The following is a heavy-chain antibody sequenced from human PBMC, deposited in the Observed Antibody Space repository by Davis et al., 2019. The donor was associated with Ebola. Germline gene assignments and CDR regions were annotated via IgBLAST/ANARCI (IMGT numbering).Heavy chain of an antibody. D-gene: IGHD5-24*01. J-gene: IGHJ4*02. CDR2: IWYDGSNK. CDR1: GFTFSTYG. Sequence: PGGSLRLSCAASGFTFSTYGMQWVRQAPGKGLEWVAVIWYDGSNKYYADSVKGRFTISRDNSKNTLYLQMNSLRSEDTAVYYCAREPRGDGYNLYYFDYWGQGTLVTVSS. V-gene: IGHV3-33*01. CDR3: AREPRGDGYNLYYFDY.